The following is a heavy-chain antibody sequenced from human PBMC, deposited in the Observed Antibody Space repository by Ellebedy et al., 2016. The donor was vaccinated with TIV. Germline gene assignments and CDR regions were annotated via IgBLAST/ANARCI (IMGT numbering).Heavy chain of an antibody. V-gene: IGHV1-46*01. J-gene: IGHJ3*02. D-gene: IGHD2-15*01. Sequence: AASVKVSCKASGYTFTSYYMHWVRQAPGQGLEWMGIINPSGGSTSYAQKFQGRVTMTRDTSTSTVYMELSSLRSEDTAVYYCARGIFPKGYRNAFDIWGQGTMVTVSS. CDR2: INPSGGST. CDR1: GYTFTSYY. CDR3: ARGIFPKGYRNAFDI.